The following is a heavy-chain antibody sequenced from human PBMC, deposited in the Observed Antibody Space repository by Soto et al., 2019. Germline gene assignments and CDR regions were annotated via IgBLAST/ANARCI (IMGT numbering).Heavy chain of an antibody. D-gene: IGHD5-12*01. J-gene: IGHJ6*02. V-gene: IGHV3-72*01. Sequence: GGSLRLSCAASGFTFSSYSMNWVRQAPGKGLEWVGRVRDKANRHTTEYAASVKGRFTISRDDSKNSLYLQMNSLKTEDTAVYYCARGPSNGAGNSGSYCGLYVWGQGTTVTVSS. CDR2: VRDKANRHTT. CDR1: GFTFSSYS. CDR3: ARGPSNGAGNSGSYCGLYV.